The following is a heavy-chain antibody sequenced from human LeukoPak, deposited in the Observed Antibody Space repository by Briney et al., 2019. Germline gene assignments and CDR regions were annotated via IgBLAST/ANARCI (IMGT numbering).Heavy chain of an antibody. Sequence: SETLSLTCTVSGDSISGYYWSWIRQPPGKGLEWIGYIYYSGTTNYNPSLKSRLTMSVDTSKNQFSLKLTSVTAADTAVYYCARRRGGCGGGGSCLNWLDPWGQGTLVTVSS. D-gene: IGHD2-15*01. CDR3: ARRRGGCGGGGSCLNWLDP. V-gene: IGHV4-59*08. CDR1: GDSISGYY. J-gene: IGHJ5*02. CDR2: IYYSGTT.